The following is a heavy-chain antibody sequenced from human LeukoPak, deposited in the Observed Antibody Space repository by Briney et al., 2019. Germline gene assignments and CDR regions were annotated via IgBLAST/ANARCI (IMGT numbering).Heavy chain of an antibody. D-gene: IGHD6-6*01. CDR2: IYTSGST. CDR1: GGSISSYY. Sequence: PSETLSLTCTVSGGSISSYYWSWIRQPPGKGLEWIGYIYTSGSTNYNPSLRSRVTISVDTSKNQFSLKLSSVTAADTAVYYCARRSEGRIAARPGSPDLNYYYYMDVWGKGTTVTVSS. V-gene: IGHV4-4*09. J-gene: IGHJ6*03. CDR3: ARRSEGRIAARPGSPDLNYYYYMDV.